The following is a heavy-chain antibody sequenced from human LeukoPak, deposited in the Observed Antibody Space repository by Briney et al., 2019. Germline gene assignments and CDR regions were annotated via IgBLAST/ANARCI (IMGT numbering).Heavy chain of an antibody. CDR1: GFTFSTYW. CDR3: ARDLNWETY. J-gene: IGHJ4*02. CDR2: IKQDGSEK. D-gene: IGHD7-27*01. Sequence: GGSLRLSCVASGFTFSTYWITWVRQAPGKGLEWVANIKQDGSEKYYVDSVKGRFTISRDNAKNSLYLQMNSLRVEDTTVYYCARDLNWETYWGQGTLVSVSS. V-gene: IGHV3-7*01.